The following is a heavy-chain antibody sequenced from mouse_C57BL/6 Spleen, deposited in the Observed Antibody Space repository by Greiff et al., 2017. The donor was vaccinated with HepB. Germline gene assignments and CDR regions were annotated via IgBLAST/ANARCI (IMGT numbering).Heavy chain of an antibody. Sequence: VQLQQSGPELVKPGASVKISCKASGYAFSSSWMNWVKQRPGKGLEWIGRIYPGDGDTNYNGKFKGKATLTADKSSSTAYMQLSSLTSEDSAVYCCARGTADFDYWGQGTTLTVSS. J-gene: IGHJ2*01. V-gene: IGHV1-82*01. CDR1: GYAFSSSW. CDR3: ARGTADFDY. D-gene: IGHD3-3*01. CDR2: IYPGDGDT.